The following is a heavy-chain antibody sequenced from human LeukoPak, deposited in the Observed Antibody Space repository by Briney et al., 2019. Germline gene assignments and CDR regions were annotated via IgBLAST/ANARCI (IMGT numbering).Heavy chain of an antibody. D-gene: IGHD1-1*01. Sequence: SETLSLTCTVSGGSISSYYWSWIRQPPGKGLEWIGYIYYSGSTNYNPSLKSRVTISVDTSKNQFSLKLSSVTAADTAVYYCARWGTRPNWFDPWGQGTLVTVSS. CDR1: GGSISSYY. V-gene: IGHV4-59*08. J-gene: IGHJ5*02. CDR3: ARWGTRPNWFDP. CDR2: IYYSGST.